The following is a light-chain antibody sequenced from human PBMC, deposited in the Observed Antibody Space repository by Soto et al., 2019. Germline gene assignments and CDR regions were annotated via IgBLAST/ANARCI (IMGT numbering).Light chain of an antibody. V-gene: IGLV1-40*01. Sequence: QSVLTQPPSLSGAPGQRVTISCTGSSSDIGAGSEVHWYQQLPGTAPNLLIFGSTNRPSGVPDRFSGSKSATSASLAITGLQAEDEADYYCQAYDNSLSAYVFGTGTQLTVL. CDR3: QAYDNSLSAYV. J-gene: IGLJ1*01. CDR2: GST. CDR1: SSDIGAGSE.